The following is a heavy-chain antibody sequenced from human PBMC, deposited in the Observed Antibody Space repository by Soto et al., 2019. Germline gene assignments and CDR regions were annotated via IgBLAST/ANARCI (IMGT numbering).Heavy chain of an antibody. J-gene: IGHJ4*02. V-gene: IGHV4-34*01. Sequence: SETLSLTCAVYGGSFSGYYWSWIRQPPGKGLEWIGEINHSGSTNYNPSLKSRVTISVDTSKNQFSLKLSSVTAADTAVYYCARFSMTTMLWGQGTLVTVSS. CDR1: GGSFSGYY. CDR2: INHSGST. D-gene: IGHD4-4*01. CDR3: ARFSMTTML.